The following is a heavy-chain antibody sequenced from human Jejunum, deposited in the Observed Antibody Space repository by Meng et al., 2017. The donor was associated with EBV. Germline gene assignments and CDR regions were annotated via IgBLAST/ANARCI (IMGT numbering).Heavy chain of an antibody. J-gene: IGHJ4*02. D-gene: IGHD2-15*01. V-gene: IGHV1-18*01. CDR1: GYTFTNYG. CDR2: ISAYNGNT. Sequence: QVQLVQSGAEVKDPGASVKVSCKASGYTFTNYGVSWVRQAPGQRLEWMGWISAYNGNTDYAQKLQGRVTMTTDTPTSTAYMELRSLRSDDTAVYYCTILSHCDGGICYSYDYWGQGTLVTVSS. CDR3: TILSHCDGGICYSYDY.